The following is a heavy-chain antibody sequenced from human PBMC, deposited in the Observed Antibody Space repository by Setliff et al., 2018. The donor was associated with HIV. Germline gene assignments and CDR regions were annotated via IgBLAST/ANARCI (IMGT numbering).Heavy chain of an antibody. D-gene: IGHD6-25*01. V-gene: IGHV3-48*03. CDR2: IGSAGDRTI. Sequence: GGSLRLSCEGSGFTFSSYEMSWVRQAPGEGLEWLSYIGSAGDRTIYYADSVKGRFTISRDDSKNSLYLQMNSLRAEDTAVYYCVRDQVGGGIDYWGQGTLVTVSS. CDR1: GFTFSSYE. CDR3: VRDQVGGGIDY. J-gene: IGHJ4*02.